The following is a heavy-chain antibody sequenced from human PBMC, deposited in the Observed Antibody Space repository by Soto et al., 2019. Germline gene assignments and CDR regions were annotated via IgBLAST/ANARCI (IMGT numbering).Heavy chain of an antibody. D-gene: IGHD6-6*01. CDR2: IGAYNGNT. V-gene: IGHV1-18*01. Sequence: QVQLLQSGAEVKKPGASVKVSCKASGYTFTNYGITWVRQAPGQGLEWMGWIGAYNGNTHYTERLQGRVTMTTDTSTSTAYMELRGLRSDDSAVYYCARVRQLGGYFYYYMDVWGNGTTVTVYS. CDR1: GYTFTNYG. CDR3: ARVRQLGGYFYYYMDV. J-gene: IGHJ6*03.